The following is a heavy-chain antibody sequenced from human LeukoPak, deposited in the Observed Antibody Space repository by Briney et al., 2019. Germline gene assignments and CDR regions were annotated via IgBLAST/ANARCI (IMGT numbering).Heavy chain of an antibody. V-gene: IGHV4-34*01. Sequence: NPSETLSVTCAVYGGSFSGYYWTWIRQPPGKGLEWIGEINHSGSTDYNPSLKSRVTISVDTSKNQFSLKLSSVTAADTAVYYCAYSSGYQQHWGQGTLVTVSS. CDR2: INHSGST. CDR3: AYSSGYQQH. D-gene: IGHD3-22*01. CDR1: GGSFSGYY. J-gene: IGHJ1*01.